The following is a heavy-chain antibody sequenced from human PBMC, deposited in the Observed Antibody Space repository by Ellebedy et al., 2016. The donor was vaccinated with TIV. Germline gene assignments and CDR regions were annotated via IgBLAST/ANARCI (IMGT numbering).Heavy chain of an antibody. CDR3: ARHSGYHAISYLAH. CDR1: VCPFSSYA. J-gene: IGHJ4*02. Sequence: AASVQVSCKASVCPFSSYAISWVRQGPGQGLEWMGGIIGLFGTTSYAQKFLGRVSITADEFTSTAYLDLSSLRSDDTAVYYCARHSGYHAISYLAHWGQGTLVSVSS. D-gene: IGHD5-12*01. V-gene: IGHV1-69*13. CDR2: IIGLFGTT.